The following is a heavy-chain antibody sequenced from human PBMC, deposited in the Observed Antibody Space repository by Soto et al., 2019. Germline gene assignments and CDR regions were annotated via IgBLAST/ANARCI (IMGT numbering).Heavy chain of an antibody. CDR1: GFTVSGNS. CDR2: IYIDGST. D-gene: IGHD6-19*01. V-gene: IGHV3-53*01. J-gene: IGHJ6*02. Sequence: EVQLVDSGGDLIQPGGSLRLSCGASGFTVSGNSLSWVRQAPGKGLEWVSYIYIDGSTYYADSVRDRVTLTRDNSKNTLYLRMNNLRGEDTAVYYCARDSGSGTAVARIKFSGMDVWGQGNTVTVPS. CDR3: ARDSGSGTAVARIKFSGMDV.